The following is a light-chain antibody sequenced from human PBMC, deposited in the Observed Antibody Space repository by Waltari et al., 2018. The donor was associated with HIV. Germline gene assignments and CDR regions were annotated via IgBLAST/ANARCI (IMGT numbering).Light chain of an antibody. Sequence: EIVMTQSPATLSVSPGERATLSCRASQSVSSNLAWYQQKPGPAPRLLVYGASTRATGIPARCSGSGSGTEFTLTISSLQSEDFAVYYCQQYNNWPPVFGGGTKVEIK. CDR3: QQYNNWPPV. V-gene: IGKV3-15*01. J-gene: IGKJ4*01. CDR1: QSVSSN. CDR2: GAS.